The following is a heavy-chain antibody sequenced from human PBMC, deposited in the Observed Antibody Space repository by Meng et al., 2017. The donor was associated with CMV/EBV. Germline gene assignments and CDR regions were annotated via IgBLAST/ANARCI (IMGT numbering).Heavy chain of an antibody. V-gene: IGHV1-2*02. CDR2: INPNSGGT. Sequence: QVQLGQAGAEVKKPGASLKVSCKASGYTFTGYYMHWVRQAPGQGLEWMGWINPNSGGTNYAQKFQGRVTMTRDTSISTAYMELSRLRSDDTAVYYCARDYSSSWYWIWDYWGQGTLVTVSS. CDR1: GYTFTGYY. CDR3: ARDYSSSWYWIWDY. J-gene: IGHJ4*02. D-gene: IGHD6-13*01.